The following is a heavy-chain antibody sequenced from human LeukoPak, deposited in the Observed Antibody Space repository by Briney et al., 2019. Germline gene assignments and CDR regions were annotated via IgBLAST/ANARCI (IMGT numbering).Heavy chain of an antibody. J-gene: IGHJ2*01. V-gene: IGHV1-24*01. CDR1: GYTLTELS. CDR3: ATRTKGEGAYDSSGYYYWYFDL. Sequence: ASVKVSCKVSGYTLTELSMHWVRQAPGKGLEWMGGFDPEDGETIYAQKFRGRVTMTEDTSTDTAYMELSSLRSEDTAVYYCATRTKGEGAYDSSGYYYWYFDLWGRGTLVTVSS. CDR2: FDPEDGET. D-gene: IGHD3-22*01.